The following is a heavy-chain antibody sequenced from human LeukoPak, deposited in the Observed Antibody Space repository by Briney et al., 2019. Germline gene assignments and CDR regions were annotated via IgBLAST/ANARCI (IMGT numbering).Heavy chain of an antibody. CDR2: ISAYNGNT. Sequence: ASVTVSCKATGYTFSNYGISWVRQAPGQGLEWVGWISAYNGNTNSAQKVKGRVTMTTDTSTSTAYMELTNLRSDDTAVYYCARVRIFGVVATDYWGQGTLVTVSS. CDR1: GYTFSNYG. D-gene: IGHD3-3*01. CDR3: ARVRIFGVVATDY. V-gene: IGHV1-18*01. J-gene: IGHJ4*02.